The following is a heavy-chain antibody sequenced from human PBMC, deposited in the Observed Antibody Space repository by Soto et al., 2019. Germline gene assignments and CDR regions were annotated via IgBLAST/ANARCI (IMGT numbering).Heavy chain of an antibody. V-gene: IGHV3-33*01. D-gene: IGHD6-19*01. Sequence: GGSLRLSCAASGFTFSSYGMHWVRQAPGKGLEWVAVIWYDGSNKYYADSAKGRFTISRDNSKNTLYLQMNSLRAEDTAVYYCARAHGIAVASDFDYWGQGPLVTVST. CDR3: ARAHGIAVASDFDY. CDR2: IWYDGSNK. J-gene: IGHJ4*02. CDR1: GFTFSSYG.